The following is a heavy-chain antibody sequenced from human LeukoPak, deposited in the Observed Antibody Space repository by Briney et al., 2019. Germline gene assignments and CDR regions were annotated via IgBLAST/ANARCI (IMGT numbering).Heavy chain of an antibody. D-gene: IGHD6-19*01. CDR1: GFTFGDYA. V-gene: IGHV3-9*01. Sequence: GGSLRLSCAASGFTFGDYAMHWVGQAPGKGMEWVSGISWNSGSIGYADSVKGRFTISRDNAKNSLYLQMNSLRAEDTALYYCAKAVIAVAGTAHFDYWGQGTLVTVSS. J-gene: IGHJ4*02. CDR2: ISWNSGSI. CDR3: AKAVIAVAGTAHFDY.